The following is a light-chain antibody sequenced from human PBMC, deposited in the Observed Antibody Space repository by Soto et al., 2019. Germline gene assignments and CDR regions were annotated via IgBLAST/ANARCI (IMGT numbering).Light chain of an antibody. CDR3: SSYTSGSSHYV. CDR2: GVT. CDR1: SSDVGAYYS. J-gene: IGLJ1*01. Sequence: QSALHHPASLSGSPGQSITISCTGTSSDVGAYYSVSWYQHHPGKAPKLIIYGVTNRPSGVSNRFSGSKSGNTASLTISGLQAEDEADYHCSSYTSGSSHYVFGTGTKVTGL. V-gene: IGLV2-14*01.